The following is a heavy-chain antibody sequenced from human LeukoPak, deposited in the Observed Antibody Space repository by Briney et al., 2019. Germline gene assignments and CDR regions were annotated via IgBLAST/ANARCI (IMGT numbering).Heavy chain of an antibody. CDR2: INHSGST. J-gene: IGHJ4*02. CDR1: GGSFSGYY. Sequence: SETLSLTCAVYGGSFSGYYWSWIRQPPGKGLEWIGEINHSGSTNYDPSLKSRVTISVDTSKSQFSLKLSSVTAADTAVYYCARGKGRRVVAFDYWGQGTLVTVSS. CDR3: ARGKGRRVVAFDY. D-gene: IGHD3-22*01. V-gene: IGHV4-34*01.